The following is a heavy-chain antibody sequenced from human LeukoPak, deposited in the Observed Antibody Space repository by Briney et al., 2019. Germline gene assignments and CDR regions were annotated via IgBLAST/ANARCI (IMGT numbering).Heavy chain of an antibody. J-gene: IGHJ4*02. V-gene: IGHV3-30*15. D-gene: IGHD6-19*01. CDR2: ISIDGSRQ. Sequence: GGSLRLSCAPSIGFTLRNYAIHWVRQAPGKGLEWVAVISIDGSRQHYADFLVGRFTISRDNSKNTVSLQMSSLRTEDTAVYFCAREQGGSGWSGFDYWGQGTLVTVSS. CDR3: AREQGGSGWSGFDY. CDR1: GFTLRNYA.